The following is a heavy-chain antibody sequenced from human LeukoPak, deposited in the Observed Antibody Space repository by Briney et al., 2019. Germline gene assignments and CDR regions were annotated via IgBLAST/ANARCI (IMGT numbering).Heavy chain of an antibody. D-gene: IGHD2-15*01. CDR1: GYTFTGYY. V-gene: IGHV1-2*02. J-gene: IGHJ4*02. Sequence: GASVKVSCKASGYTFTGYYMHWVRQAPGQGLEWMGWINPNSGGTNYAQKFQGRVTMTRDTSISTAYMELSRLRSDDTAVYYCARASAGIVVVVAAFDYWGQGTLVTVSS. CDR2: INPNSGGT. CDR3: ARASAGIVVVVAAFDY.